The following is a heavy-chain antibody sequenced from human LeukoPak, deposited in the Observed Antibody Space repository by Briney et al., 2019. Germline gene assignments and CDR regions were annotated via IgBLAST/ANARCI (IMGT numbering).Heavy chain of an antibody. CDR2: INPRIGST. V-gene: IGHV1-46*01. D-gene: IGHD6-13*01. Sequence: ASVKVSCKASEYSFTDYYIHWVRQAPGQGLEWMGVINPRIGSTTYAQTFQGRVTMTRDTSTSTVYMELSSLRSDDTAVYYCAREHSSSWDQFDYWGQGTLVTVSS. CDR3: AREHSSSWDQFDY. J-gene: IGHJ4*02. CDR1: EYSFTDYY.